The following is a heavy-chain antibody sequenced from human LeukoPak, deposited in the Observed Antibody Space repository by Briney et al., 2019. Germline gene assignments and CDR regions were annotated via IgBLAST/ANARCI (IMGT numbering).Heavy chain of an antibody. CDR3: ARRLSSTSDINWFDP. V-gene: IGHV3-21*04. D-gene: IGHD2-2*01. J-gene: IGHJ5*02. CDR1: GFTFSSYS. CDR2: ISSSSSYI. Sequence: GGSLRLSCAASGFTFSSYSMNWGRQAPGKGLEWVSSISSSSSYIYYADSVKGRFTISRDNAKNSLYLQMNSLRAEDTAVYYCARRLSSTSDINWFDPCGQGTLVTVSS.